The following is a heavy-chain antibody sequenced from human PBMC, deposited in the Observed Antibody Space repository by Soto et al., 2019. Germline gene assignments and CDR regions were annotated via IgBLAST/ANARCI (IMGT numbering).Heavy chain of an antibody. J-gene: IGHJ4*01. CDR3: ARSLSTIGARPDY. CDR1: GYTFTGYF. D-gene: IGHD6-6*01. V-gene: IGHV1-2*02. CDR2: INPNTGDR. Sequence: ASVKVSCKASGYTFTGYFIHWVRQAPGQGLEWMGWINPNTGDRNYAQDFQGRVALTRDTSISTASMELRDLTSADTAVYYCARSLSTIGARPDYWGHGTLVTVSS.